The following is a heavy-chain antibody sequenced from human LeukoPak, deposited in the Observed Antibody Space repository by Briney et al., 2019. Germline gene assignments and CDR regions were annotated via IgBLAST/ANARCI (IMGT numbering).Heavy chain of an antibody. D-gene: IGHD3-10*01. V-gene: IGHV4-4*02. CDR1: GGSISSSNW. CDR3: ARYGSGSYYYFDY. J-gene: IGHJ4*02. CDR2: IYHSGST. Sequence: SGTLSLTCAVSGGSISSSNWWSWVRQPPGKGLEWIGEIYHSGSTNYNSSLKSRVTISADKAKNQFSLKLSSVTAADTAVYNCARYGSGSYYYFDYWGQGTLVTVSS.